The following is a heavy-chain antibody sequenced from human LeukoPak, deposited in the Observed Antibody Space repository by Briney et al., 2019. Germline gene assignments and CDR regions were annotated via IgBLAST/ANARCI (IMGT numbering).Heavy chain of an antibody. J-gene: IGHJ5*02. CDR1: GGFISSYY. CDR2: IYTSGTT. Sequence: SETLSLTCTVSGGFISSYYWSWIRQPAGKGLEWIGRIYTSGTTNYNPSLKSRVTMSIDTSKNQFSLNLGSVTAADTAVYYCAREFTSWGQGTLVTVSS. V-gene: IGHV4-4*07. CDR3: AREFTS.